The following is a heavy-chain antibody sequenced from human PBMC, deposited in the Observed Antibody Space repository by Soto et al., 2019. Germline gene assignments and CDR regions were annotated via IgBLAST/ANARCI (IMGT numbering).Heavy chain of an antibody. CDR2: IYYSWST. V-gene: IGHV4-61*01. D-gene: IGHD6-13*01. CDR1: GASVSSGSYY. CDR3: ARDLGYSSSGFDY. Sequence: ESLSRACPVSGASVSSGSYYGSWIRQPPGKGLEWIGYIYYSWSTNYNPSLKSRVTISVDTSKNQFSLKLSSVTAADKAVYYCARDLGYSSSGFDYWGQGTLVTVYS. J-gene: IGHJ4*02.